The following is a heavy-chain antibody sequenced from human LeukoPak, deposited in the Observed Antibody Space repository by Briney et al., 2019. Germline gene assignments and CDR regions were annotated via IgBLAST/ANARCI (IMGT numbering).Heavy chain of an antibody. D-gene: IGHD3-10*01. J-gene: IGHJ4*02. CDR3: ARTYYYGSGSYPFDY. CDR1: GGSISSGDYY. Sequence: SETLSLTCTVSGGSISSGDYYWSWIRQPPGKGLEWIGYIYDSGSTYYNPSLKSRVTISVDTSKDQFSLKLSSVTAADTAVYYCARTYYYGSGSYPFDYWGQGTLVTVSS. CDR2: IYDSGST. V-gene: IGHV4-30-4*01.